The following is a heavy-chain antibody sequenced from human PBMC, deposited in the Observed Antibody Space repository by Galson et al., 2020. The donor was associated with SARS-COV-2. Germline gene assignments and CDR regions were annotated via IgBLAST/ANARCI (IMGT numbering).Heavy chain of an antibody. CDR1: GFTFSNYA. Sequence: GGSLRLSCAASGFTFSNYAMSWVRQAPGKGLEWLSIISGSGGTTYYADSAKGRFTISRDNSKNTLYLQINSLGAEDTAVYSCAKVSYFDSSPRDYFDHWGQGTLVTVSS. D-gene: IGHD3-22*01. CDR3: AKVSYFDSSPRDYFDH. V-gene: IGHV3-23*01. CDR2: ISGSGGTT. J-gene: IGHJ4*02.